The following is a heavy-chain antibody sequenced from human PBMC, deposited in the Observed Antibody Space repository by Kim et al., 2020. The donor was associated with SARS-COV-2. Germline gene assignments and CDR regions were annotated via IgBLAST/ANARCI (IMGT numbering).Heavy chain of an antibody. D-gene: IGHD3-22*01. J-gene: IGHJ4*02. V-gene: IGHV1-2*02. CDR3: ARNPGVVVSPPAR. Sequence: AQKFQGRVTMTRDTSISTAYMELSRLRSDDTAVYYCARNPGVVVSPPARWGQGTLVTVSS.